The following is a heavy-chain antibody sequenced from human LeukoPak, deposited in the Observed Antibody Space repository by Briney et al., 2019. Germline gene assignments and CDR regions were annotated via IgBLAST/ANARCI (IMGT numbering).Heavy chain of an antibody. CDR3: AREGIIYDSSAYFYFDY. D-gene: IGHD3-22*01. J-gene: IGHJ4*02. CDR2: ISSSGDYI. CDR1: GLTFSYYS. V-gene: IGHV3-21*01. Sequence: GGSLRLSCAASGLTFSYYSMDWVRQAPGKGLEWVSSISSSGDYIYYADSVKGRFTISRDNAKNSLYLQMNSLRAEDTAAYYCAREGIIYDSSAYFYFDYWGQGTPVTVSS.